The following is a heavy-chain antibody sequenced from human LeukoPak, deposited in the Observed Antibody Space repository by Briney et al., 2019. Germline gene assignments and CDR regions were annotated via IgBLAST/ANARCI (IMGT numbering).Heavy chain of an antibody. V-gene: IGHV4-34*01. Sequence: SETLSLTCAVYGGSFSGYYWSWIRQPPGKGLEWIGEINHSGSTNYNPSHKSRVTISVDTSKNQFSLKLSSVTAADTAVYYCARDWGVSARPGYMDVWGKGTTVTVSS. D-gene: IGHD6-6*01. CDR1: GGSFSGYY. CDR3: ARDWGVSARPGYMDV. J-gene: IGHJ6*03. CDR2: INHSGST.